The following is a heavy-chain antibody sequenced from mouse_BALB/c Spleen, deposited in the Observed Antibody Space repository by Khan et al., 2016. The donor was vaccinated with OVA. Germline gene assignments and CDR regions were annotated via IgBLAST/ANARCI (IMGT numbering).Heavy chain of an antibody. CDR1: VFTFSNYA. D-gene: IGHD2-4*01. CDR3: ARDYWFTY. V-gene: IGHV5-6-5*01. J-gene: IGHJ3*01. CDR2: ISSVGNT. Sequence: LVESGGGLVQPGGSLKLSCEDSVFTFSNYAMSWVRQTLERMLEWVASISSVGNTYSSVSVKGRFTISRDNARNFLSLQMSSLRSEDTAMYYCARDYWFTYWGHGTLVPVSA.